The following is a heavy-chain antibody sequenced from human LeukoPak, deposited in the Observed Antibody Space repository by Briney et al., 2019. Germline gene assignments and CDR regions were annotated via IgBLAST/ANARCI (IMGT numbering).Heavy chain of an antibody. CDR2: IYYSGST. CDR3: VTALTRDSSGWYVIDY. CDR1: GGPTSTSSTH. D-gene: IGHD6-19*01. Sequence: PSETLSLTCAVSGGPTSTSSTHWGWVRQPPGKGLEWIVSIYYSGSTYYSPSLKSRVTISVDTSKHQFSLWLTSVTAADTAVYYCVTALTRDSSGWYVIDYWGQGTLVTVSS. J-gene: IGHJ4*02. V-gene: IGHV4-39*01.